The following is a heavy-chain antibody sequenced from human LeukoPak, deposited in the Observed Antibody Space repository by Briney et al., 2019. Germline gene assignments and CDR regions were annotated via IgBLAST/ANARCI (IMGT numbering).Heavy chain of an antibody. CDR2: ISDSGGST. J-gene: IGHJ3*02. D-gene: IGHD3-10*01. CDR3: AKARAVRGVRGAFDI. V-gene: IGHV3-23*01. CDR1: GFTFSSYA. Sequence: GGSLRLSCAASGFTFSSYAMSWVRQAPGKGLEWVSAISDSGGSTYYADSVKGRFTISTDNTKNKMYLQMTSLRAADTAVYSLAKARAVRGVRGAFDIWGQGTMVTVSS.